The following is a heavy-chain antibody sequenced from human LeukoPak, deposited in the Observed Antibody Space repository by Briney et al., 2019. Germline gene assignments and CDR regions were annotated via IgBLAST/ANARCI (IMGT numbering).Heavy chain of an antibody. CDR1: GYTFTGYY. Sequence: ASVKVSCKASGYTFTGYYMHWVRQAPGQGLEWMGWINPNSGGTNYAQKFQGRVTMTRDTSISTAYMELSRLRSDDTAVYYCARHHEDRGSGIDYYYMDVWGKGTTVTISS. D-gene: IGHD3-3*01. CDR3: ARHHEDRGSGIDYYYMDV. CDR2: INPNSGGT. J-gene: IGHJ6*03. V-gene: IGHV1-2*02.